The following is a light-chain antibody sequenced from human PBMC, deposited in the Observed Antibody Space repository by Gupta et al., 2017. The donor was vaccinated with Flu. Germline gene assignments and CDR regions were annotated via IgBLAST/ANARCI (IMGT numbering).Light chain of an antibody. V-gene: IGKV4-1*01. J-gene: IGKJ1*01. CDR2: WAS. Sequence: IVLTSSLAFFAGSLGDKATINCKSSQSLLYSSSIKNYLAWYQQKPGQPPKLLIYWASTRESGVPDRFSGSGSGTDFTLTISSLQAEDVAVYYCQQDYSTPGGTFGQGTKVEIK. CDR1: QSLLYSSSIKNY. CDR3: QQDYSTPGGT.